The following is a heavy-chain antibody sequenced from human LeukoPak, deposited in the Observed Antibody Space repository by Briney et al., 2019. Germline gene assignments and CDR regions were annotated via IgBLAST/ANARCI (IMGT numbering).Heavy chain of an antibody. J-gene: IGHJ4*02. CDR1: GFTFSSYS. Sequence: GGSLRLSCAASGFTFSSYSMNWVRQAPGKGLEWVSSISSSSSYIYYADSVKGRFTISRDNAKNSLYLQMNSLRAEDTAVYYCARVSNFDFWSGYYFDYWGQGTLVTVSS. V-gene: IGHV3-21*01. CDR2: ISSSSSYI. CDR3: ARVSNFDFWSGYYFDY. D-gene: IGHD3-3*01.